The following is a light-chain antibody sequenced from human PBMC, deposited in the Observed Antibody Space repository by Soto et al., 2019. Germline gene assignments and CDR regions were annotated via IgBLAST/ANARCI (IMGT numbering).Light chain of an antibody. CDR1: RNDIGAYEF. CDR3: KSYAGSNTYV. V-gene: IGLV2-8*01. CDR2: EVV. J-gene: IGLJ1*01. Sequence: QSMLTQPPSASGSPVQSVTISCTGTRNDIGAYEFVSWYQHHPGKAPKLIIYEVVQRPSGVPDRFSGSKSGNTASLTVSGLQAADEADYYCKSYAGSNTYVFGTGTKVTVL.